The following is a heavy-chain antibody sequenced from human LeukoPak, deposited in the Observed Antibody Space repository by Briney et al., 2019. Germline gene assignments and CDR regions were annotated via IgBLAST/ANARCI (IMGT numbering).Heavy chain of an antibody. J-gene: IGHJ4*02. Sequence: GGSLRLSCAASGFTFSSYATSWVRQAPGKGLEWVSTISGSGGNTYYADSVKGRFTISRDNSKSTLYLQMNSLRVEDTAVYYCAKPMTPTYSSSLVSYYFDYWGQGTLVTVSS. D-gene: IGHD6-13*01. CDR1: GFTFSSYA. CDR3: AKPMTPTYSSSLVSYYFDY. V-gene: IGHV3-23*01. CDR2: ISGSGGNT.